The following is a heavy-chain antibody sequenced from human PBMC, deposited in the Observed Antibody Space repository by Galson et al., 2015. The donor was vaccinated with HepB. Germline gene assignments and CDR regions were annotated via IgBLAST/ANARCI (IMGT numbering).Heavy chain of an antibody. CDR2: FDPEDGET. Sequence: SVKVSCKVSGYTLTELSMRWVRQAPGKGLEWMGGFDPEDGETIYAQKFQGRVTMTEDTSTDTAYMELSSLRSEDTAVYYCATDFGGVGATVGLNWFDPWGQGTLVTVSS. V-gene: IGHV1-24*01. CDR1: GYTLTELS. J-gene: IGHJ5*02. D-gene: IGHD1-26*01. CDR3: ATDFGGVGATVGLNWFDP.